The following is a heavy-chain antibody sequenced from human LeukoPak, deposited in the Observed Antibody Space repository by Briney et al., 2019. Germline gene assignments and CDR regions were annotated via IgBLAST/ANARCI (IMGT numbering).Heavy chain of an antibody. CDR3: ARALGWYDWFDP. J-gene: IGHJ5*02. CDR2: INYSGST. CDR1: GGSFSGYY. V-gene: IGHV4-34*01. D-gene: IGHD6-19*01. Sequence: SETLSLTCAVYGGSFSGYYWTWIRQPPGKGLEWIGEINYSGSTKYNPSLKSRVTISVDTSKNQFSLKLSSVTAADTAVYYCARALGWYDWFDPWGQGTLVTVSS.